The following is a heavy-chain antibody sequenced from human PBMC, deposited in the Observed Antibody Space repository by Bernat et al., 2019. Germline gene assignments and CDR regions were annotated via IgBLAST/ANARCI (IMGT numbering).Heavy chain of an antibody. J-gene: IGHJ6*02. D-gene: IGHD2-15*01. CDR2: IYYSGST. V-gene: IGHV4-30-4*01. CDR3: ARYCSGGSCYGYGMDV. Sequence: QVQLQESGPGLVKPSQTLSLTCTVSGGSISSGDYYWSWIRQPPGKGLEWIGYIYYSGSTYYNPSLKSRVTISVDTSKNQFSLKLSSVTAADTAVYYCARYCSGGSCYGYGMDVWGQGTTVTVSS. CDR1: GGSISSGDYY.